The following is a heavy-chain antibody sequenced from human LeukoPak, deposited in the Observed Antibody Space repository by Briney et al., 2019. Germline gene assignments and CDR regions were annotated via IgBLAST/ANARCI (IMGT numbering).Heavy chain of an antibody. Sequence: SETLSLTCTVSGGSIRSSYYYWGWIRQPPGKGLEWIVSIYDSGSTYYNPSLKSRVTISVDTSKNQFSLKLNSVTAADTAVYYCARRLIAATGTGSWVFDYWGQGTLVTVSS. J-gene: IGHJ4*02. V-gene: IGHV4-39*01. CDR1: GGSIRSSYYY. D-gene: IGHD6-13*01. CDR2: IYDSGST. CDR3: ARRLIAATGTGSWVFDY.